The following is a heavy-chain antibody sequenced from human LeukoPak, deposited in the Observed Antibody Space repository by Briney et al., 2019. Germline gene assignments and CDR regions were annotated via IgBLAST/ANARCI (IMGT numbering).Heavy chain of an antibody. V-gene: IGHV5-51*01. CDR2: IYPGDSET. CDR1: GYSFTTFW. CDR3: TRSPRDGYHDSFDI. Sequence: GESLKISCKASGYSFTTFWIAWVRQMPGEGLEWMGIIYPGDSETRYSPSFQGQVTISADKSITTAYLQWGSLKASDTAMYYCTRSPRDGYHDSFDIWGQGTMVTVFS. J-gene: IGHJ3*02. D-gene: IGHD5-24*01.